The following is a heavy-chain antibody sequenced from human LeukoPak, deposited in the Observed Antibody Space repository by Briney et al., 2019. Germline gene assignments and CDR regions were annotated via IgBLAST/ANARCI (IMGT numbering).Heavy chain of an antibody. D-gene: IGHD1-26*01. CDR3: ARLGNRSAPDY. CDR2: IYYSGST. CDR1: GDSISRYS. Sequence: SETLSLTCTVSGDSISRYSWSWIRQPPGKGLEWIGYIYYSGSTNYNPSLKSRVTISVDTSNNQFSLKLNSVTAADTAVYYCARLGNRSAPDYWGQGTLVTVSS. V-gene: IGHV4-59*08. J-gene: IGHJ4*02.